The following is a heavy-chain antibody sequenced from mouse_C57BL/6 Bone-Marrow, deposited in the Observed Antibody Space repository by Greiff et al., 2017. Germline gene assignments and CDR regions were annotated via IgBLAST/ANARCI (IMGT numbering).Heavy chain of an antibody. J-gene: IGHJ4*01. CDR2: INSDGGST. Sequence: EVMLVESGGGLVQPGESLKLSCESNEYEFPSHDMSWVRKTPEKRLELVAAINSDGGSTYYPDTMERRFIISRDTTKKTLYLQMGSLRSEDAALYDYARRRVTRYYYAMDYWGQGTSVTVSS. V-gene: IGHV5-2*03. CDR3: ARRRVTRYYYAMDY. D-gene: IGHD2-5*01. CDR1: EYEFPSHD.